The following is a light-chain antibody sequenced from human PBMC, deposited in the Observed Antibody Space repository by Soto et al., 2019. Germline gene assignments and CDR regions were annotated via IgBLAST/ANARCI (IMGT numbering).Light chain of an antibody. CDR1: QRVSGN. CDR2: GSS. CDR3: QQYNNWPLT. V-gene: IGKV3-15*01. Sequence: EIVMTQSPATLSVSLGERATLSSRASQRVSGNLAWFQQRPGQAPRLLIYGSSTRATGIPARFSGSKSGTEFTLTISSLQSEDFAVYYCQQYNNWPLTFGGGTKVEI. J-gene: IGKJ4*01.